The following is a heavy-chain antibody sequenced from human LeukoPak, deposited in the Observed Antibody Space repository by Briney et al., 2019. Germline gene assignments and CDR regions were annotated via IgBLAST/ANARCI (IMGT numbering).Heavy chain of an antibody. CDR3: ARRGIAAAGHNWFDP. CDR1: GYSFTSYW. D-gene: IGHD6-13*01. V-gene: IGHV5-51*01. CDR2: IYPGDSDT. J-gene: IGHJ5*02. Sequence: GESLKISCKGSGYSFTSYWIGWVRQMPGKGLEWMGIIYPGDSDTRYSPSFQGQVTISAGKSISTAYLQWSSLKASDTAMYYCARRGIAAAGHNWFDPWGQGTLVTVSS.